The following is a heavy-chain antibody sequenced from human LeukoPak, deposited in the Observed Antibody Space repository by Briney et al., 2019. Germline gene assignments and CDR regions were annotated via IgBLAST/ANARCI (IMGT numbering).Heavy chain of an antibody. V-gene: IGHV3-30*04. CDR1: GFTFSSYA. Sequence: PGVSLRLSCAASGFTFSSYAMHWVRQAPGKGLEWVAVISYDGSNKYYADSVKGRFTISRDNSKNTLYLQMKSLRAEDTAVYYCAKGGGYEAQYYYYYLDVWGKGTTVTISS. CDR2: ISYDGSNK. D-gene: IGHD5-12*01. CDR3: AKGGGYEAQYYYYYLDV. J-gene: IGHJ6*03.